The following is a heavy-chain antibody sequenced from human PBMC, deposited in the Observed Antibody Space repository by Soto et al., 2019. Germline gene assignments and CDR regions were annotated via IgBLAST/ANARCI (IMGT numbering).Heavy chain of an antibody. V-gene: IGHV3-23*01. J-gene: IGHJ6*02. Sequence: LRLSCAASGISFTTYAMTWVRQAPGKGLEWVSTVAGNVSNRHYADFVKGRFTISRDNSKNTLSLQMNSLRAEDTAVYYCAGDYLRLNSVNGNYYSYGMDVWGQGTAVTVSS. D-gene: IGHD4-17*01. CDR1: GISFTTYA. CDR2: VAGNVSNR. CDR3: AGDYLRLNSVNGNYYSYGMDV.